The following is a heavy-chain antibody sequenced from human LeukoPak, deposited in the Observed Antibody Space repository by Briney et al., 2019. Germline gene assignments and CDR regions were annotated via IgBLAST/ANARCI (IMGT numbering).Heavy chain of an antibody. J-gene: IGHJ4*02. CDR2: IWYGGSNK. CDR3: AKEPTVTRYYFDY. Sequence: GRSLRLSCAASGFTFSSYGMHWVRQAPGKGLEWVAVIWYGGSNKYYADSVKGRFTISRDNSKNTLYLQMNSLRAEDTAVYYCAKEPTVTRYYFDYWGQGTLVTVSS. CDR1: GFTFSSYG. V-gene: IGHV3-30*18. D-gene: IGHD4-17*01.